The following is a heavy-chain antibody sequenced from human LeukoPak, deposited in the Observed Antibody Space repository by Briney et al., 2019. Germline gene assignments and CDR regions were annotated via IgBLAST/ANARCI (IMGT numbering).Heavy chain of an antibody. CDR1: GFTFSTYS. V-gene: IGHV3-48*01. J-gene: IGHJ4*02. CDR2: ISSSSATI. CDR3: AKAPWRTYYYDSSGGDY. Sequence: GGSLRLSCAGSGFTFSTYSMNWVRQAPGKGLEWVSYISSSSATIYYSDSVKGRFTISRDNSKNTLYLQMNSLRAEDTAVYYCAKAPWRTYYYDSSGGDYWGQGTLVTVSS. D-gene: IGHD3-22*01.